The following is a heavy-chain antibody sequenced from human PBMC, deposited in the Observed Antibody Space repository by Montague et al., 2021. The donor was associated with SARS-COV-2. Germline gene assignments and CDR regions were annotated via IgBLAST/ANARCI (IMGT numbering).Heavy chain of an antibody. J-gene: IGHJ4*02. Sequence: SLRLSCSASGFTFSSHPLHWVRQAPGNGLEWVAVISFDASSQYYLDSXXVPLTISRDNSKNTLFLQMNSLRVEDTAVYYCARGRQWLVLGQVDYWGQGTLVTVSS. CDR2: ISFDASSQ. CDR3: ARGRQWLVLGQVDY. D-gene: IGHD3-22*01. CDR1: GFTFSSHP. V-gene: IGHV3-30*04.